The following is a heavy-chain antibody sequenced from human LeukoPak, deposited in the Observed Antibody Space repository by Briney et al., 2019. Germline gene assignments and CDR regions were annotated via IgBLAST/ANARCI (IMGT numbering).Heavy chain of an antibody. J-gene: IGHJ3*02. Sequence: ASVKVSCKASGYTFTGYYMHWVRQAPGQGLEWMGWINPNSGGTNYAQKFQGRVTMTRDTSISTAYMELTSLRSDDTAVYYCATPYYYDNSGYQFCDIWGQGTMVTVSS. V-gene: IGHV1-2*02. CDR3: ATPYYYDNSGYQFCDI. D-gene: IGHD3-22*01. CDR1: GYTFTGYY. CDR2: INPNSGGT.